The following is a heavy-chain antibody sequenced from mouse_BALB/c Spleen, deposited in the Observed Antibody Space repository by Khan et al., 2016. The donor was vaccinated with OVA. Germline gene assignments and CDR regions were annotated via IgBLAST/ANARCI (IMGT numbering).Heavy chain of an antibody. CDR3: SSSNGNYWFAY. J-gene: IGHJ3*01. V-gene: IGHV9-3-1*01. CDR1: GYTLTDYG. D-gene: IGHD2-1*01. CDR2: INTYTGEA. Sequence: QIQLVQSGPELKKPGETVKISCKASGYTLTDYGMNWVKQAPGKGLKWMGWINTYTGEATYADDFKGRFAFSLETSANTAYLQINNLKTEDTATXFCSSSNGNYWFAYWGQGTLVTVSA.